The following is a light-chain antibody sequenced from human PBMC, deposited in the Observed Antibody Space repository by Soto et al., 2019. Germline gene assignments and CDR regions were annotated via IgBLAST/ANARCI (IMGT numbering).Light chain of an antibody. J-gene: IGKJ4*01. Sequence: IVLTQSPATLSLSPGERATHSCRASQSVSSYLAWYQQKPGQAPRLLIYDASNRATGIPARFSGSGSGTDFTLTISSLEPDDFAVYYCQQRSNWPPLTFGGGTKVEIK. CDR1: QSVSSY. V-gene: IGKV3-11*01. CDR2: DAS. CDR3: QQRSNWPPLT.